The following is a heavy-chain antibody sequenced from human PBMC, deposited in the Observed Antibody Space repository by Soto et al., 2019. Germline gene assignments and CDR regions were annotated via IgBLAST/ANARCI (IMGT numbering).Heavy chain of an antibody. V-gene: IGHV3-30*03. Sequence: HPGGSLRLSCAASGFTFSSYGMHWVRQAPGKGLEWVAVISYDGSNKYYADSVKGRFTISRDNSKNTLYLQMNSLTADDTAMYYCASLNYPGDSSDYYYYFDSWGQGTVVTVSS. CDR1: GFTFSSYG. CDR3: ASLNYPGDSSDYYYYFDS. D-gene: IGHD3-22*01. J-gene: IGHJ4*02. CDR2: ISYDGSNK.